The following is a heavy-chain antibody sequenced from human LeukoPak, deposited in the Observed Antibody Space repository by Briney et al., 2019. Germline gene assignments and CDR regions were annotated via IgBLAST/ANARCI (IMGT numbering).Heavy chain of an antibody. CDR3: AKSPTRITMVRGVDY. D-gene: IGHD3-10*01. Sequence: GGSLRLSCAASGFTFSSYAMSWVRQAPGKGLEWVSAISGSGGSTYYADSVKGRFTISRDNSKNTLYLQMSSLRAEDTAVYYCAKSPTRITMVRGVDYWGQGTLVTVSS. CDR2: ISGSGGST. V-gene: IGHV3-23*01. J-gene: IGHJ4*02. CDR1: GFTFSSYA.